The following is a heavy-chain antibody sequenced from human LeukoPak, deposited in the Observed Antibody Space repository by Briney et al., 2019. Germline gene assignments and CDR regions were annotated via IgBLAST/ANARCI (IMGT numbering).Heavy chain of an antibody. CDR3: AREGYYDSSGYYAAAFDI. CDR1: GFTFSSYS. J-gene: IGHJ3*02. D-gene: IGHD3-22*01. CDR2: ISSSSSTM. V-gene: IGHV3-48*01. Sequence: GGSLRLSCAASGFTFSSYSMNWVRQAPGKGLEWVSYISSSSSTMYYADSVKGRFTISRDSAKNSLYLQMNSLRAEDTAVYYCAREGYYDSSGYYAAAFDIWGQGTMVTVSS.